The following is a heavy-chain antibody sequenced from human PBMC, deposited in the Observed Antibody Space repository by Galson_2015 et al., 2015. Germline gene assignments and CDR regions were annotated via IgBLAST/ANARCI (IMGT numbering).Heavy chain of an antibody. CDR3: ARVARITMVQGGFDP. CDR2: INPSGGST. CDR1: GYTFTSYY. J-gene: IGHJ5*02. Sequence: SVKVSCKASGYTFTSYYMHWVRQAPGQGLEWMGIINPSGGSTSYAQKFQGRVTMTRDTSTSTVYMELSSLRSEDTAVYYCARVARITMVQGGFDPWGQGTLVTVSS. D-gene: IGHD3-10*01. V-gene: IGHV1-46*01.